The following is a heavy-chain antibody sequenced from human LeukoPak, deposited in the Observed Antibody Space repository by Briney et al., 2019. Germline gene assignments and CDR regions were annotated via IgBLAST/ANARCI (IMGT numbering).Heavy chain of an antibody. CDR1: GFSLRITEVGVG. D-gene: IGHD2/OR15-2a*01. V-gene: IGHV2-5*02. CDR3: AHLLTTVFDY. CDR2: IYWDDDK. Sequence: SGPTLVKPTQTLTLTCTFSGFSLRITEVGVGVGWIRQPPGKALEWLALIYWDDDKRYSPSLKSRLTITKDTSKNQVVLTMTNVDAVDTATYFCAHLLTTVFDYWGQGTLVTVSS. J-gene: IGHJ4*02.